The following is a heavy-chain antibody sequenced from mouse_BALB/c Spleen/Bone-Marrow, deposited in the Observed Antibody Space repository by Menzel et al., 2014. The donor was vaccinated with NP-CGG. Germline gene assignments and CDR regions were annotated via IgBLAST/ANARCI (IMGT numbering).Heavy chain of an antibody. J-gene: IGHJ2*01. CDR2: IYPSGSCT. CDR3: TRLSVYNFDY. CDR1: GYTFTSYW. V-gene: IGHV1-69*02. Sequence: VQLQQSGAELVRPGASVKLSCKASGYTFTSYWINWVKQRPGQGLEWIGNIYPSGSCTNYNQKFKDKATLTVDKSSSTAYMKLSSPTSEDSAVYYGTRLSVYNFDYWGQGTPLTVSS.